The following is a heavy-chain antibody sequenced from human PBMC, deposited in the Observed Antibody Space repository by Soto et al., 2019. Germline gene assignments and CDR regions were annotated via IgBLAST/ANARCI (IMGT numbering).Heavy chain of an antibody. D-gene: IGHD2-2*01. CDR3: ARAMSIVVVPAAMGGVSYYYYGMDV. CDR2: ISSSISYI. J-gene: IGHJ6*02. V-gene: IGHV3-21*01. CDR1: GFTFSSYS. Sequence: GGSLRLSCAASGFTFSSYSMNWVRQAPGKGLEWVSSISSSISYIYYADSVKGRFTISRDNAKNSLYLQMNSLRAEDTAVYYCARAMSIVVVPAAMGGVSYYYYGMDVWGQGTTVTVSS.